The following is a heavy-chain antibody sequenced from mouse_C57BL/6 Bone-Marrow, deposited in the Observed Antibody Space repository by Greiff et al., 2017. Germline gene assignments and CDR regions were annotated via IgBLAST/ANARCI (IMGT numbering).Heavy chain of an antibody. V-gene: IGHV1-64*01. CDR2: IHPNSGST. CDR3: ARELWYPFDY. D-gene: IGHD2-1*01. CDR1: GYTFTSYW. Sequence: QVQLQQSGAELVKPGASVKLSCKASGYTFTSYWMHWVKQRPGQGLEWIGMIHPNSGSTNYNEKFKSKATLTVDKSSSTAYMQLSSLTSEDSAVYYCARELWYPFDYWGQGTTLTVSS. J-gene: IGHJ2*01.